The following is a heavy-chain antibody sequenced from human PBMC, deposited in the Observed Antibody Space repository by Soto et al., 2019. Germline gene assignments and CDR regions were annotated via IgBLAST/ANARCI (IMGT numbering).Heavy chain of an antibody. V-gene: IGHV3-30*18. CDR3: AKEFFESSGFYPSLAALDI. Sequence: QVQLAESGGGVVQPGRSLTITCAASGFTLGTYGMHWVRQAPGKGLEWVAVISNDGSNKYYSDSVMGRFTISRDNSKNSLCLQMNSLRAEDTAVYFCAKEFFESSGFYPSLAALDIGGQGTVVTVS. D-gene: IGHD3-22*01. J-gene: IGHJ3*02. CDR2: ISNDGSNK. CDR1: GFTLGTYG.